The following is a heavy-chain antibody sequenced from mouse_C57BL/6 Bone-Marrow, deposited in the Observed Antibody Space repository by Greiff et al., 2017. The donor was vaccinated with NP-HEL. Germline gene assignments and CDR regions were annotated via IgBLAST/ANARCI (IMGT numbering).Heavy chain of an antibody. Sequence: QVQLQQPGAELVKPGASVKLSCKASGYTFTSYWMHWVKQRPGRGLEWIGRIDPNSGGTKYNEKFKSKATLTVDKPSSTAYMQLSSLRSEDSAVYYCARSGAACSKVVDPYAMDYWGQGTAVTVSS. CDR2: IDPNSGGT. CDR3: ARSGAACSKVVDPYAMDY. V-gene: IGHV1-72*01. CDR1: GYTFTSYW. D-gene: IGHD1-1*01. J-gene: IGHJ4*01.